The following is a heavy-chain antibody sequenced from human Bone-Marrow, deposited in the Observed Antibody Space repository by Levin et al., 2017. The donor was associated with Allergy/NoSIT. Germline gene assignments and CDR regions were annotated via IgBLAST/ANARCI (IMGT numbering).Heavy chain of an antibody. D-gene: IGHD3-16*01. CDR2: ISHSGDT. Sequence: SETLSLTCAVYGGSITGYYWSWIRQPPGKGLEWIGEISHSGDTYYNPSLKSRVTISVDTSKNQFSLKLSSVTAADTAVYYCARGHDYIWGELPGDWGQGTLVTVSS. CDR1: GGSITGYY. V-gene: IGHV4-34*01. J-gene: IGHJ4*02. CDR3: ARGHDYIWGELPGD.